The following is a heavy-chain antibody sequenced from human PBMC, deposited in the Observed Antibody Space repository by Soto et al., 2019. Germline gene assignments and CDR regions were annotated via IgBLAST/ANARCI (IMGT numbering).Heavy chain of an antibody. V-gene: IGHV1-46*01. D-gene: IGHD3-16*02. J-gene: IGHJ4*02. CDR3: ARDLPNTRVIDTFDY. CDR1: GYTFTSYY. CDR2: INPSGGST. Sequence: ASVKVSCKVSGYTFTSYYMHWVRQAPGQGLEWMGIINPSGGSTSYAQKFQGRVTMTRDTSTSTVYMELSSLRSEDTAVYYCARDLPNTRVIDTFDYWGQGTLVTVSS.